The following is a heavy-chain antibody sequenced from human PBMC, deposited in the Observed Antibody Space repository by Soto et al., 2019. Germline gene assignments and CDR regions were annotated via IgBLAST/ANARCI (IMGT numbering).Heavy chain of an antibody. J-gene: IGHJ4*02. D-gene: IGHD1-1*01. CDR1: GYSITNNG. CDR3: GKDIRSGSIDY. CDR2: IWAHGTDQ. Sequence: QVRLVQSGGGGVQPGRSLTLSCAASGYSITNNGMHGVRQAPGKGLEWVALIWAHGTDQYYADSVKGRFTVSRDTSTNTVYLQMNSLRAEDTARYYCGKDIRSGSIDYWGQGTLVTVSS. V-gene: IGHV3-33*06.